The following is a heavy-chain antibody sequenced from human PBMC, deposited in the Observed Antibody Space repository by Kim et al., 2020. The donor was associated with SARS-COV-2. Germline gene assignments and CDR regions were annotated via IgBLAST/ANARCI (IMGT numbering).Heavy chain of an antibody. CDR3: ARDLGFGETNWFDP. J-gene: IGHJ5*02. V-gene: IGHV3-33*01. D-gene: IGHD3-10*01. CDR2: IWYDGSNK. Sequence: GGSLRLSCAASGFNFSSYGMHWVRQAPGKGLEWVAVIWYDGSNKYYADSVKGRFTISRDNSKNTLYLQMNSLRAEDTAVYYCARDLGFGETNWFDPWGQGTLVTVSS. CDR1: GFNFSSYG.